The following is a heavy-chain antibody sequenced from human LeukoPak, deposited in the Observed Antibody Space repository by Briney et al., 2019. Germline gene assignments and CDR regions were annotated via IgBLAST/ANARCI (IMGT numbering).Heavy chain of an antibody. Sequence: PGGSLRLSCAASGFTFSSHSMNWVRQAPGKGLEWISYISYSSNKIYYAGSVQGRFTISRDNAKNSLYLQMNSLRAEDTALYHCARGPWVSGSYLGYADYYYMDVWGKGTTVTVSS. V-gene: IGHV3-48*04. J-gene: IGHJ6*03. CDR3: ARGPWVSGSYLGYADYYYMDV. CDR1: GFTFSSHS. CDR2: ISYSSNKI. D-gene: IGHD1-26*01.